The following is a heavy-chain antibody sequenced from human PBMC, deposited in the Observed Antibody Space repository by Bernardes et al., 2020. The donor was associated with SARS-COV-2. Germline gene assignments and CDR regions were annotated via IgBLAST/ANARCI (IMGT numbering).Heavy chain of an antibody. CDR2: MNPNSGNT. V-gene: IGHV1-8*01. CDR1: GYTFTSSE. Sequence: ASVQVSCKASGYTFTSSEINWVRQATGQGLEWMGWMNPNSGNTGYAQKFQGRVTMTRNTSISTAYMELSSLRSEDTAVYYCARGRRGIVGATVYYFDYWGQGTLVTVSS. D-gene: IGHD1-26*01. CDR3: ARGRRGIVGATVYYFDY. J-gene: IGHJ4*02.